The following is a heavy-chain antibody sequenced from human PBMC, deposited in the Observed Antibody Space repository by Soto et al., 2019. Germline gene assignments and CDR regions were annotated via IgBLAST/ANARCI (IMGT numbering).Heavy chain of an antibody. CDR1: GGSISSYY. CDR3: AATMIAD. CDR2: LYYSGST. V-gene: IGHV4-59*01. Sequence: SETLSLTCTVSGGSISSYYWSWIRQPPGKGLEWIGYLYYSGSTNYNPSLKSRVTISVDTSKNQFSLKLSSVTAADTAVYYCAATMIADWGQGTLVTVSS. J-gene: IGHJ4*02. D-gene: IGHD3-22*01.